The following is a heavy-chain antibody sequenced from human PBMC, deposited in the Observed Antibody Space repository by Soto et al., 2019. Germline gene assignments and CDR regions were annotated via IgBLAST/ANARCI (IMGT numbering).Heavy chain of an antibody. Sequence: QLQLQESGPGLVKPSETLSLTCTVSGGSISSSSYYWGWIRQPPGKGLEWIGSIYYSGSTYYNPSLKGRVTISVDTSKNQFSLKLSSVTAADTAVYYCARLESGIVVVTATRNWFDPWGQGTLVTVSS. CDR1: GGSISSSSYY. D-gene: IGHD2-21*02. J-gene: IGHJ5*02. V-gene: IGHV4-39*01. CDR2: IYYSGST. CDR3: ARLESGIVVVTATRNWFDP.